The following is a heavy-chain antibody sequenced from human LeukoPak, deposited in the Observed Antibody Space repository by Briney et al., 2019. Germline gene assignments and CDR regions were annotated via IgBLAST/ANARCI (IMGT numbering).Heavy chain of an antibody. Sequence: PGGSLRLSCAASGFTFGDYYMAWIRQAPGKGLEYISDISNSGGTKYYADSVKGRFTISRDNAKKSLIMQMDRLTFEDTAIYYCARDTLTDIAARPLDYWGQGTLVTVSS. D-gene: IGHD6-6*01. CDR2: ISNSGGTK. CDR1: GFTFGDYY. V-gene: IGHV3-11*01. CDR3: ARDTLTDIAARPLDY. J-gene: IGHJ4*02.